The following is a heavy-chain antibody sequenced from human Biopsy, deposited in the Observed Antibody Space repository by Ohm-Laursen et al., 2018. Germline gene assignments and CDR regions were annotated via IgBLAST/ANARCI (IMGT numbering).Heavy chain of an antibody. Sequence: LSCAASGFTFSSYSMNWVRQTPGKGLEWIGEINHSGRTNYNPSLKSRVTISVDTSKNQFSLKVRSVTAADTAVYYCVRGVDYYGPYHYYALDVWGQGTTVTVSS. CDR3: VRGVDYYGPYHYYALDV. D-gene: IGHD3-10*01. CDR1: GFTFSSYS. J-gene: IGHJ6*02. CDR2: INHSGRT. V-gene: IGHV4-34*01.